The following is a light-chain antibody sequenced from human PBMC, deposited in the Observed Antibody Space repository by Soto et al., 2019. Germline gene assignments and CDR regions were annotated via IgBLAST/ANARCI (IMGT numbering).Light chain of an antibody. V-gene: IGKV3-20*01. Sequence: EILLTQSPVTLSLSPGERATLSCMASQSVSSSYLAWYQQKPGQAPRLLIYGASSRATGIPDRFSGSGSGTDFTLTISRLEPEDFAVYYCQQYGSSPGTFGQGTKVDIK. CDR2: GAS. CDR1: QSVSSSY. CDR3: QQYGSSPGT. J-gene: IGKJ1*01.